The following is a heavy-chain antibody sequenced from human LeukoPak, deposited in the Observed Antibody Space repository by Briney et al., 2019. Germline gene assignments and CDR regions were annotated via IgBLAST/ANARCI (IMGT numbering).Heavy chain of an antibody. J-gene: IGHJ3*02. CDR2: INTDGSTT. Sequence: PGGSLRLSCAASGFTFSSYWMHWVRQAPGKGLVWVSRINTDGSTTTYADSVKGRFTISRDNAKNTLYLQMNSLRAEDTAVYYCARPFEGGAFDIWGQGTMVTVSS. CDR1: GFTFSSYW. D-gene: IGHD3-16*01. CDR3: ARPFEGGAFDI. V-gene: IGHV3-74*01.